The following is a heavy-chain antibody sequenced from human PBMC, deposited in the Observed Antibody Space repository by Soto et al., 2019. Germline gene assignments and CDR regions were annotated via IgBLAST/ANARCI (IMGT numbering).Heavy chain of an antibody. V-gene: IGHV4-31*03. CDR3: ARDRATDDYGDYALDY. D-gene: IGHD4-17*01. J-gene: IGHJ4*02. CDR1: GGSISSGGYY. CDR2: IYYSGST. Sequence: QVQLQESGPGLVKPSQTLSLTCTVSGGSISSGGYYWSWIRQHPGKGLEWIGYIYYSGSTYYNPSLKSRVTISVDTSKNQCSLKLSSVTAADTAVYYCARDRATDDYGDYALDYWGQGTLVTVSS.